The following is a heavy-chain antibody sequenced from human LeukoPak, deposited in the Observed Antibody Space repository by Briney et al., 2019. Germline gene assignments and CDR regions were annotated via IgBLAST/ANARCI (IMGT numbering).Heavy chain of an antibody. D-gene: IGHD6-19*01. CDR3: AREEYSSGWYGPGIDY. J-gene: IGHJ4*02. CDR1: GFTFGSYG. Sequence: GGSLRLSCAASGFTFGSYGMSWVRQAPGKGLEWVLAISGSGGSTYYADSVKGRFTISRDNAKNSLYLQMNSLRAEDTAVYYCAREEYSSGWYGPGIDYWGQGTLVTVSS. CDR2: ISGSGGST. V-gene: IGHV3-23*01.